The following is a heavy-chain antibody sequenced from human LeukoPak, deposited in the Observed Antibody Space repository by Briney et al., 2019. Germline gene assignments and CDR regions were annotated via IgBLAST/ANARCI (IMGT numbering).Heavy chain of an antibody. V-gene: IGHV1-18*01. CDR1: GYTFTSYG. D-gene: IGHD3-22*01. J-gene: IGHJ4*02. CDR2: ISAYNGNT. Sequence: ASVKVSCKASGYTFTSYGISWVRQAPGQGLEWMGWISAYNGNTNYAQKLQGSVTMTTDTPTSTAYMELRSLRSDDTAVYYCARDGGITMIVVSSREFDYWGQGTLVTVSS. CDR3: ARDGGITMIVVSSREFDY.